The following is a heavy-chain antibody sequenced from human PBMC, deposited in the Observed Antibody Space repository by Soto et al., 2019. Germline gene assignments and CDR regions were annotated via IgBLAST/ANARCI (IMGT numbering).Heavy chain of an antibody. D-gene: IGHD1-26*01. V-gene: IGHV2-26*01. CDR3: ARIREGFDY. CDR1: GFSLNNDEVG. J-gene: IGHJ4*02. Sequence: GSGPTLVNPTETLTLTCTVSGFSLNNDEVGVTWVRQPPGRALEWLAHIFSGDEKAYSTSLKSRLAISRDTSKSQVVLTMTDVDPLDTATYYCARIREGFDYWGQGILVTVSS. CDR2: IFSGDEK.